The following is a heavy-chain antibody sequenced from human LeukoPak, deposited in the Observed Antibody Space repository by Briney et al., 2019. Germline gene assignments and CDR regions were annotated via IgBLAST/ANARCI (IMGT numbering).Heavy chain of an antibody. J-gene: IGHJ4*02. CDR2: IYYSGST. Sequence: PSETLSLTCAASGGSLSGYYWGWIRQPPGKGLEWIGSIYYSGSTYYNPSLKSRVTISVDTSKNQFSLKLSSVTAADTAVYYCAKAHPTYYDILTGYYFTDTHHGIDYWGQGTLVTVSS. CDR3: AKAHPTYYDILTGYYFTDTHHGIDY. V-gene: IGHV4-39*07. D-gene: IGHD3-9*01. CDR1: GGSLSGYY.